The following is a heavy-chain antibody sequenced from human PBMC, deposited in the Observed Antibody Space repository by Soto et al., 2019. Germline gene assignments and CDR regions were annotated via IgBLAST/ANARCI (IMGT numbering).Heavy chain of an antibody. J-gene: IGHJ3*02. CDR2: IKQDGSEK. V-gene: IGHV3-7*05. D-gene: IGHD2-21*02. Sequence: VQLVESGGGLVQPGGSLRLSCEGSGFTFSNYWMNWVRQAPGKGLEWVANIKQDGSEKNDVDSVKGRFTISRDNAKNSLYLQMNSRRVEDTAVYYCVVTTSTFGIWGQGAMVTVSS. CDR3: VVTTSTFGI. CDR1: GFTFSNYW.